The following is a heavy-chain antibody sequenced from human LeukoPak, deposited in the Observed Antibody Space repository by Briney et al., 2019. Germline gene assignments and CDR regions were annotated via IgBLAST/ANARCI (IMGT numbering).Heavy chain of an antibody. CDR1: GFTFSSYE. CDR2: INSVGNTI. D-gene: IGHD3-16*01. V-gene: IGHV3-48*03. J-gene: IGHJ4*02. Sequence: GGSLRLSCATSGFTFSSYEMNWVRQAPGKRLEWVSYINSVGNTIYYADSVKGRFTIPRDNAKNSLYLQMNSLRAEDTAVYYCARDPFPHDYGDFWGQGTLVTVSS. CDR3: ARDPFPHDYGDF.